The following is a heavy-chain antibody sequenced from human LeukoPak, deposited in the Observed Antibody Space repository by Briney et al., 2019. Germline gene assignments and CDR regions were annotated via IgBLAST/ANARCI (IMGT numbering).Heavy chain of an antibody. J-gene: IGHJ4*02. D-gene: IGHD3-16*01. CDR1: GFTFSSHR. V-gene: IGHV3-7*01. Sequence: PGGSLRLSCAASGFTFSSHRMSWVRQAPGKGLEWVADIKQDGSEKYYVDSVKGRFTISRDNARNSLYLQMNSLRAEDTAVYYCARDWGRPTDYWGQGTLVTVSS. CDR3: ARDWGRPTDY. CDR2: IKQDGSEK.